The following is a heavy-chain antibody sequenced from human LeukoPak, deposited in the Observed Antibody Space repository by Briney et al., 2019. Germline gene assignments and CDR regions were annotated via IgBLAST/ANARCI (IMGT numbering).Heavy chain of an antibody. Sequence: GVSLRLSCAASGFTVSSNYMSWVRQAPGKGLEWVSVIYSGGSTYYADSVKGRFTISRDNSKNTLYLQMNSLRAEDTAVYYCASTVIPLFRAFDIWGQGTMVTVSS. CDR1: GFTVSSNY. V-gene: IGHV3-53*01. J-gene: IGHJ3*02. CDR3: ASTVIPLFRAFDI. CDR2: IYSGGST. D-gene: IGHD4-17*01.